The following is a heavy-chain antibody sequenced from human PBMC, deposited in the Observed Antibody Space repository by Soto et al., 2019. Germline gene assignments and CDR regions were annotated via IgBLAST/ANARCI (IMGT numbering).Heavy chain of an antibody. J-gene: IGHJ4*02. V-gene: IGHV3-66*01. CDR1: GFTVSSNY. D-gene: IGHD2-15*01. CDR2: IYSGGST. CDR3: ARSPQGSYCSGGSCYFFWLDY. Sequence: EVQLVESGGGLVQPGGSPRLSCAASGFTVSSNYMSWVRQAPGKGLEWVSVIYSGGSTYYADSVKGRFTISRDNSKNTLYLQMNSLRAEDTAVYYCARSPQGSYCSGGSCYFFWLDYWGQGTLVTVSS.